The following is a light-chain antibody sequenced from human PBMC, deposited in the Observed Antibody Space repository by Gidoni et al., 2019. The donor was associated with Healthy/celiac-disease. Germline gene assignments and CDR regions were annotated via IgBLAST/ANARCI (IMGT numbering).Light chain of an antibody. CDR3: QQRSNWPHVT. V-gene: IGKV3-11*01. CDR1: QSVSRY. CDR2: DAS. Sequence: IVFTPSPATLSLSPGERATLSCRASQSVSRYLAWYQPKPGQAPRLLIDDASNRATGIPARFSGRGSGTDCTLTISSLEREDLAVYYCQQRSNWPHVTFGQGTKVEIK. J-gene: IGKJ1*01.